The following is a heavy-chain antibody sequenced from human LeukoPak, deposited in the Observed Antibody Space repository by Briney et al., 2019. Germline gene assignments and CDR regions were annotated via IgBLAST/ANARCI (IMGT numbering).Heavy chain of an antibody. D-gene: IGHD5-24*01. CDR2: ISGSGGST. CDR1: GFTFSSYG. V-gene: IGHV3-23*01. CDR3: ARKGWLQYGGAFDI. J-gene: IGHJ3*02. Sequence: PGGSLRLSCAASGFTFSSYGMSWVRQAPGKGLEWVSAISGSGGSTYYADSVKGRFTISRDNSKNTLYLQMNSLRAEDTAVYYCARKGWLQYGGAFDIWGQGTMVTVSS.